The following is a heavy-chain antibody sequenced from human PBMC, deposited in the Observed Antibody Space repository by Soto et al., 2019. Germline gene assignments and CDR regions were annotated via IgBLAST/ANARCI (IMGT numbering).Heavy chain of an antibody. CDR1: GYTFTGYY. CDR3: ANQWELTYYFDY. D-gene: IGHD1-26*01. J-gene: IGHJ4*02. Sequence: QVQLVQSGAEVKKPGASVKVSCKASGYTFTGYYMHWVRQAPGQGLEWMGWINPNSGGTNYAQKLQGRVTMTRDTSISTAYMELSRLRSDDTAVYYCANQWELTYYFDYWGQGTLVTVSS. CDR2: INPNSGGT. V-gene: IGHV1-2*02.